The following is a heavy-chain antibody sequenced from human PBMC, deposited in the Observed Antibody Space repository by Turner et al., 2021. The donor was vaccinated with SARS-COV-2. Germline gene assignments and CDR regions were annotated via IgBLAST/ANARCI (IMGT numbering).Heavy chain of an antibody. CDR3: ARGLDCDH. J-gene: IGHJ4*02. CDR1: GYTFSNYE. V-gene: IGHV1-8*02. Sequence: QVQLVQSGAEVKKPGASVKVSCKASGYTFSNYEINWVRQAAGQGLEWMGWMIPNSGNTGYAQKFQDRVTMNWNTSINKAYLEVSSLTFDDTAVYYGARGLDCDHWGQGTLVTVSS. CDR2: MIPNSGNT.